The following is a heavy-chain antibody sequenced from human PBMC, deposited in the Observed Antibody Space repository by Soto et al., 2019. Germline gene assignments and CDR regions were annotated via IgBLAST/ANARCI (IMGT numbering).Heavy chain of an antibody. CDR3: ARVENTIFGVVITYYYYGMDV. D-gene: IGHD3-3*01. J-gene: IGHJ6*04. CDR1: GYTFTSYG. Sequence: ASVKVSCKASGYTFTSYGISWVRQAPGQGLEWMGWISAYNGNTNYAQKLQGRVTMNTDTSTSTAYMELRRLRSDDTAVYYCARVENTIFGVVITYYYYGMDVWGKGTTVTVSS. CDR2: ISAYNGNT. V-gene: IGHV1-18*04.